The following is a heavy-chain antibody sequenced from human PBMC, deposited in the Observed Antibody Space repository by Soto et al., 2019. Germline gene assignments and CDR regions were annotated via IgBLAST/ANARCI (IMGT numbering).Heavy chain of an antibody. CDR1: GGTFSSYA. CDR3: AREMVRGVGSDY. V-gene: IGHV1-69*05. CDR2: IVPIVDTA. Sequence: SVKVSCKTSGGTFSSYAISWVRQAPGQGLEWMGGIVPIVDTATYAQKLQGRVTMTTDTSTSTAYMELRSLRSDDTAVFYCAREMVRGVGSDYWGQGTLVT. J-gene: IGHJ4*02. D-gene: IGHD3-10*01.